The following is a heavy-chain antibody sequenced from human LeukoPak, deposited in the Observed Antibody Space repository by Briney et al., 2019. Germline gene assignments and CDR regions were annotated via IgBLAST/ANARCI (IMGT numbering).Heavy chain of an antibody. CDR2: ITSSGSTI. Sequence: GGSLRLSCAASGFTFSSYEMNWVRQAPGKGLEWVSYITSSGSTIYYADSVKGRFTISRDNAKNSLYLQMNSLRAEDTAVYYCANRRNYYDSSGYSNYFDYWGQGTLVTVSS. V-gene: IGHV3-48*03. CDR1: GFTFSSYE. CDR3: ANRRNYYDSSGYSNYFDY. J-gene: IGHJ4*02. D-gene: IGHD3-22*01.